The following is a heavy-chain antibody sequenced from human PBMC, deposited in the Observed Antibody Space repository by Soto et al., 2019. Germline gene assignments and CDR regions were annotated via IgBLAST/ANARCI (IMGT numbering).Heavy chain of an antibody. D-gene: IGHD3-9*01. Sequence: PSETLSLTCTVSGGSISSGDYYWSWIRQPPGKGLEWIGYIYYSGSTYYNPSLKSRVTISVDTSKNQFSLKLSSVTAADTAVYYCARTPDDILTGYLPLDVWGQGTTVTVFS. V-gene: IGHV4-30-4*01. CDR3: ARTPDDILTGYLPLDV. CDR1: GGSISSGDYY. J-gene: IGHJ6*02. CDR2: IYYSGST.